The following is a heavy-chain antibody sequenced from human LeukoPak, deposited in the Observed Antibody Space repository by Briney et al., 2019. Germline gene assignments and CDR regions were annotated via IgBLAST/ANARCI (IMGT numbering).Heavy chain of an antibody. J-gene: IGHJ6*02. CDR3: ARHVWGSYRSLYYYGMDV. Sequence: PGGSLRLSCAASGFTFDDYTMHWVRQAPGKGLEWVSLISWDGGSTYYADSVKGRFTISRDNAKNSLYLQMNSLRAEDTAVYYCARHVWGSYRSLYYYGMDVWGQGTTVTVSS. V-gene: IGHV3-43*01. D-gene: IGHD3-16*02. CDR2: ISWDGGST. CDR1: GFTFDDYT.